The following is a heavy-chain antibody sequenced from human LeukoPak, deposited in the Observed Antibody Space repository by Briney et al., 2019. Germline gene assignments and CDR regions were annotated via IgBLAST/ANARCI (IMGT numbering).Heavy chain of an antibody. CDR2: LYDDGST. Sequence: GSLRLSCAASGFTVSRNYMSWVRQAPGKGLEWVSVLYDDGSTYYADSVKGRFTISRDNSKNTLYLQMNSLRAEDTAVYYCARGDRGYFDYWGQGTLVTVSS. D-gene: IGHD1-26*01. J-gene: IGHJ4*02. CDR1: GFTVSRNY. V-gene: IGHV3-53*01. CDR3: ARGDRGYFDY.